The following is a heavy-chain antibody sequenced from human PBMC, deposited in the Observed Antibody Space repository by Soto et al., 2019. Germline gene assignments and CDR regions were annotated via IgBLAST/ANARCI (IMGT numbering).Heavy chain of an antibody. CDR1: GFTFSSYA. CDR2: ISGSGGST. Sequence: PGGSLRLSCAASGFTFSSYAMSWVRQAPGKGLEWVSAISGSGGSTYYADSVKGRFTISRDNSKNTLYLQMNSLRAEDTAVYYCAKAPYRCGSGYCNYFQHWGQGTLVTV. J-gene: IGHJ1*01. V-gene: IGHV3-23*01. CDR3: AKAPYRCGSGYCNYFQH. D-gene: IGHD3-22*01.